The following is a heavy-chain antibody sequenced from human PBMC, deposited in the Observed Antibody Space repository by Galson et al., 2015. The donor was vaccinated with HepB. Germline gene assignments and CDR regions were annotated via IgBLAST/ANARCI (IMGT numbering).Heavy chain of an antibody. CDR3: ARDEAYCGGDCYPFDY. V-gene: IGHV3-33*01. Sequence: SLRLSCAASGFTFSSYGMHWVRQAPGKGLEWVAVIWYDGSNKYYADSVKGRFTISRDNSKNTLYLQMNSLRAEDTAAYYCARDEAYCGGDCYPFDYWGQGTLVTVSS. CDR1: GFTFSSYG. J-gene: IGHJ4*02. D-gene: IGHD2-21*01. CDR2: IWYDGSNK.